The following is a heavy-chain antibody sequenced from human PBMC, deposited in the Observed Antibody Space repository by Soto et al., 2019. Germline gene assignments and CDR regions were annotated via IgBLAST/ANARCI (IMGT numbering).Heavy chain of an antibody. CDR2: INAGNGNT. V-gene: IGHV1-3*05. J-gene: IGHJ4*02. D-gene: IGHD2-15*01. Sequence: QVQLVQSGAEEKKPGASVKVSCKASGYTFTSYAMHWVRQAPGQRLEWMGWINAGNGNTKYSQKFQGRVTITRDTSASTAYMELRSLRSEDTAVYYCARDLGYALPHYWGQGTLVTVSS. CDR1: GYTFTSYA. CDR3: ARDLGYALPHY.